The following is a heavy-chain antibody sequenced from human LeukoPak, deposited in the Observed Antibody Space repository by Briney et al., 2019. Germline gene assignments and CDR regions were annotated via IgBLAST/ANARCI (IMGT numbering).Heavy chain of an antibody. Sequence: PGGSLRLSCAASGFTFSTYSMNWVRQAPGKGLEWVSSITSSSTYLYYADSVEGRFTISRDNAKSSLYLQMSGLRAEDTAVYYCTRDLSSSSTAYLQHWGQGTLVTVSS. J-gene: IGHJ1*01. CDR1: GFTFSTYS. D-gene: IGHD6-6*01. CDR2: ITSSSTYL. V-gene: IGHV3-21*01. CDR3: TRDLSSSSTAYLQH.